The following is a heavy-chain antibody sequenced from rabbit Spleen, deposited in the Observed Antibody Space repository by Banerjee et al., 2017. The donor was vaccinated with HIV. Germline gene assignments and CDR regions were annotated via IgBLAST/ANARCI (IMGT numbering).Heavy chain of an antibody. J-gene: IGHJ4*01. V-gene: IGHV1S40*01. Sequence: QSLEESGGDLVKPGASLTLTCTASGIDFSNYYYMCWVRQAPGKGLELIACIYITSGSTWYASWAKGRFTISKTSSSTVTLQMTSLTAADTATYFCARGGVGSSAWGDLWGPGTLVTVS. CDR2: IYITSGST. CDR3: ARGGVGSSAWGDL. CDR1: GIDFSNYYY. D-gene: IGHD4-1*01.